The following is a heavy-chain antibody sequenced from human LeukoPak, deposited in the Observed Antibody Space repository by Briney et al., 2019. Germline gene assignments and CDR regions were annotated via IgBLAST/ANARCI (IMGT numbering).Heavy chain of an antibody. CDR1: GGSTSSSSYY. Sequence: SETLSLTCTVSGGSTSSSSYYWSWIRQPPGKGLEWIGFIFYSGTTNYNPSLKSRVTISVDTSKNQFSLKLSSVTAADTAVYYCARGGWNKFDYWGQGTLVTVSS. D-gene: IGHD3-22*01. CDR3: ARGGWNKFDY. CDR2: IFYSGTT. V-gene: IGHV4-61*01. J-gene: IGHJ4*02.